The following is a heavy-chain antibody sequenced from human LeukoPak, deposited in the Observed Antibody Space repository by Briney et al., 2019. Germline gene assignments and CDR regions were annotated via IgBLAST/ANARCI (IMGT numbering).Heavy chain of an antibody. J-gene: IGHJ6*03. CDR2: IYTSGST. V-gene: IGHV4-61*02. CDR3: ARVRRVTIFGVAPYYYYYYMDV. CDR1: GGSISSGSDY. Sequence: PSETLSLTCSVSGGSISSGSDYWSWIRQPAGKGLEWVGRIYTSGSTNYNPSLKSRVTISVDTSKNQFSLKLSSVTAADTAVYYCARVRRVTIFGVAPYYYYYYMDVWGKGTTVTVSS. D-gene: IGHD3-3*01.